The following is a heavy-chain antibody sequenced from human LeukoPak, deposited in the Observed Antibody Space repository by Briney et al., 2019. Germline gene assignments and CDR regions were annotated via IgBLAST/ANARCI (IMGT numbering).Heavy chain of an antibody. CDR2: INPDSGGT. J-gene: IGHJ3*02. V-gene: IGHV1-2*06. D-gene: IGHD1-26*01. Sequence: ASVKVSCKASGYTFTAYYMHWVRQATGQGLEWMGRINPDSGGTNYAQKFLGRFTMTRDTSISTAYMEVSRLRSDDTAMFYCARDMGAHDAFDIWGQGTMVTVSS. CDR1: GYTFTAYY. CDR3: ARDMGAHDAFDI.